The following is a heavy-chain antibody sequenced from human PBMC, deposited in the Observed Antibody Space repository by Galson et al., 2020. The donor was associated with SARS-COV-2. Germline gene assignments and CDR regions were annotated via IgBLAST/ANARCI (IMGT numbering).Heavy chain of an antibody. CDR3: ARDTTVTNDAFDI. CDR2: MNSDGSSI. J-gene: IGHJ3*02. CDR1: GFTFSNYW. D-gene: IGHD4-17*01. Sequence: TGGSLRLSCAASGFTFSNYWMHWVRQAPGEGLVWVSRMNSDGSSISYADSVKGRFTISRDNAKNTLYLQMNSLRAEDTAVYYCARDTTVTNDAFDIWGQGTMVTVSS. V-gene: IGHV3-74*01.